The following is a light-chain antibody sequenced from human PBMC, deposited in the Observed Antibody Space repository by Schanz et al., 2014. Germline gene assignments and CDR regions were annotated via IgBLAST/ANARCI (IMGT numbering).Light chain of an antibody. CDR2: DNS. Sequence: QSVLTQPPSVSAAPGQKVTISCSGSSSNIGSSYVSWYQQFPGRAPKLLIYDNSKRPSGIPDRFSGSKSGTSATLGITGLQTGDEANYFCGTWDGSLGEVVFGGGTKLTVL. V-gene: IGLV1-51*01. CDR3: GTWDGSLGEVV. J-gene: IGLJ2*01. CDR1: SSNIGSSY.